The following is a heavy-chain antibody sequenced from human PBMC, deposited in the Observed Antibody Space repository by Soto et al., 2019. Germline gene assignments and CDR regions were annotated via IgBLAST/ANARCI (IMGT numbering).Heavy chain of an antibody. CDR2: IYYSGST. V-gene: IGHV4-61*01. CDR1: GGSVSSGSYY. D-gene: IGHD1-7*01. Sequence: QVQLQESGPGLVKPSETLSLTCTVSGGSVSSGSYYWSWIRQPPGKGLEWIGYIYYSGSTNYNPSLKSRVTISVDTSKNQFSLKLSSVTAADTAVYYCATGTTYYYYGMDVWGQGTTVIVSS. J-gene: IGHJ6*02. CDR3: ATGTTYYYYGMDV.